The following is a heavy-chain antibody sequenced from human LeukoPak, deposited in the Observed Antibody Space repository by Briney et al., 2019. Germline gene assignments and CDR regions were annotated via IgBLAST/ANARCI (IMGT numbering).Heavy chain of an antibody. CDR3: ARRLHDY. Sequence: GGSLRLSCAASGFTFSSYSMNWVRQAPGKGLEWVSSISSSSSYIYYAGSVKGRFTISRDNAKNSLYLQMNSLRAEDTAVYYCARRLHDYWGQGTLVTVSS. V-gene: IGHV3-21*01. J-gene: IGHJ4*02. CDR2: ISSSSSYI. CDR1: GFTFSSYS.